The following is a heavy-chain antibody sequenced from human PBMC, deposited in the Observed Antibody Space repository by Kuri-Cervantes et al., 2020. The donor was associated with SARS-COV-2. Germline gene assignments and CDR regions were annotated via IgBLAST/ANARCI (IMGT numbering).Heavy chain of an antibody. Sequence: SVKVSCKASGGTFSSYAISWVRQAPGQGLEWMGRIIPIFGIADYVQKFQGRVTITADKSTSTAYMELSSLRSEDTAVYYCARDGAYNYYDSNYYGMDVWGQGTTVPSP. J-gene: IGHJ6*02. D-gene: IGHD3-22*01. CDR3: ARDGAYNYYDSNYYGMDV. V-gene: IGHV1-69*04. CDR2: IIPIFGIA. CDR1: GGTFSSYA.